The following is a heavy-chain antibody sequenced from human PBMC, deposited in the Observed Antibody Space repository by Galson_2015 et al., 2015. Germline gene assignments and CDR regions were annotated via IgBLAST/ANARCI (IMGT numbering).Heavy chain of an antibody. CDR3: ARQLWFGDGYNFRDWFDP. D-gene: IGHD3-10*01. V-gene: IGHV1-46*01. J-gene: IGHJ5*02. Sequence: SVKVSCKASGYTFTSYYMHWVRQAPGQGLEWMGIINPSGGSTSYAQKFQGRVTMTRDTSTSTVYMELCSLRSEDTAVYYCARQLWFGDGYNFRDWFDPWGQGTLVTVSS. CDR2: INPSGGST. CDR1: GYTFTSYY.